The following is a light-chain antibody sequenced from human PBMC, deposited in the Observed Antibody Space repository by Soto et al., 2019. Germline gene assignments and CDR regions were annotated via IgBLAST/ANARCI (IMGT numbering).Light chain of an antibody. Sequence: EIVLTQSPGTLSLSPGERATLSCRASQSVSSSYLAWYQHKPGQAPRLLIYGASCRATGIPDRFSGSGSGTDFTLTLSRLETEDFAVYYCQQYGSAPHTIGQGNKLEIK. J-gene: IGKJ2*01. CDR1: QSVSSSY. V-gene: IGKV3-20*01. CDR3: QQYGSAPHT. CDR2: GAS.